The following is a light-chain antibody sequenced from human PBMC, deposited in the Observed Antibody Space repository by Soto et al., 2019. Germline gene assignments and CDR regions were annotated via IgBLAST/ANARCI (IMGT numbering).Light chain of an antibody. V-gene: IGKV3-20*01. CDR1: QSVNRQV. CDR2: DTS. J-gene: IGKJ1*01. CDR3: QQYGSSGT. Sequence: IVLTQSPASLYVTPGERVTLSCRASQSVNRQVLWYQHRPGQAPRLLIYDTSARAAGIPARFSGSGSGTDFTLTISRLEPEDFAVYYCQQYGSSGTFGQGTKVDNK.